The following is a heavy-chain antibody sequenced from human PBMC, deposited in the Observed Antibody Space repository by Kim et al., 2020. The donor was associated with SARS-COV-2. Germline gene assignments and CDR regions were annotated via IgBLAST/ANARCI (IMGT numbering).Heavy chain of an antibody. V-gene: IGHV3-33*05. CDR1: GFTFSSYG. J-gene: IGHJ4*02. D-gene: IGHD1-26*01. CDR2: ISYDGSNK. CDR3: ARPGIVGQEGYFDY. Sequence: GGSLRLSCAASGFTFSSYGMHWVRQAPGKGLEWVAVISYDGSNKYYADSVKGRFTISRDKSKNTLYLQMNSLRAEDTAVYYCARPGIVGQEGYFDYWGQGTLVTVSS.